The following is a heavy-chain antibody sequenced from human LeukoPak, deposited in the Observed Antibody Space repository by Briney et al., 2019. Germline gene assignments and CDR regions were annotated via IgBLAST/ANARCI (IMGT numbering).Heavy chain of an antibody. CDR2: IYYSGST. J-gene: IGHJ5*02. CDR1: GYSISSGYY. D-gene: IGHD6-19*01. Sequence: SETLSLTCSVSGYSISSGYYWGWIRQPPGKGLEWIGYIYYSGSTNYNPSLKSRVTISVDTSKNQFSLKLSSVTAADTAVYYCARSSGWYIHNWFDPWGQGTLVTVSS. CDR3: ARSSGWYIHNWFDP. V-gene: IGHV4-61*01.